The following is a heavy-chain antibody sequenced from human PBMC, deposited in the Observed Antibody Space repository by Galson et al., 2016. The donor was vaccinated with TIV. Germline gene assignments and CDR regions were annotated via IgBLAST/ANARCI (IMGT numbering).Heavy chain of an antibody. CDR3: ARFSRWHHGTDV. Sequence: LSLTCSVSGGSINNYYWSWIRQPPEQGLEWIGFIYDSGSTNYNTSLKSRVTMSLDTPKNQFSLELTSLTAADTAVYYCARFSRWHHGTDVWGQGSTVTVSS. V-gene: IGHV4-59*08. J-gene: IGHJ6*02. CDR1: GGSINNYY. CDR2: IYDSGST. D-gene: IGHD6-13*01.